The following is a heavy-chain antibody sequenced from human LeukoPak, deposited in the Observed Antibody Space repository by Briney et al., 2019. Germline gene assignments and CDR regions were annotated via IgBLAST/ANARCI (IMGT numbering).Heavy chain of an antibody. CDR1: GFTFSSYS. V-gene: IGHV3-21*01. CDR3: ARDRWELLQQIDFDY. D-gene: IGHD1-26*01. Sequence: GGSLRLSCAASGFTFSSYSMNWVRQAPGKGLEWVSSISSSSYIYYADSVKGRFTISRDNAKNSLYLQMNSLRAEDTAVYYCARDRWELLQQIDFDYWGQGTLVTVSS. CDR2: ISSSSYI. J-gene: IGHJ4*02.